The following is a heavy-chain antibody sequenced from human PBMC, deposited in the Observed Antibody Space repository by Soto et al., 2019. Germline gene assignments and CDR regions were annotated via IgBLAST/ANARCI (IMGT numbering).Heavy chain of an antibody. Sequence: VQLVESGGGVVQPGRSLRLSCAASGFTFSSYGMHWVRQAPGKGLEWVAVIWYDASNKYYADSVKGRFTISRDNSKNTLYLQMNSLRAEDTAVYYCARELRGYSGYDYFWFDPWGQGTLVTVSS. J-gene: IGHJ5*02. CDR3: ARELRGYSGYDYFWFDP. D-gene: IGHD5-12*01. CDR1: GFTFSSYG. CDR2: IWYDASNK. V-gene: IGHV3-33*08.